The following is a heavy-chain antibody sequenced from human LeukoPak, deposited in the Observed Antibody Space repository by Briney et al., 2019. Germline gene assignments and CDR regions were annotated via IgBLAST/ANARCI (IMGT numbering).Heavy chain of an antibody. Sequence: GASVKVSCKASGYTFSDYHINWVRQASGQGLEWMGWINPNSGDTKYAQAFQGRVTMTRDTSISTAHMELNRLRSDDTAMYYCARGDYSNGYPYRLDSWGQGTLVTVSS. CDR3: ARGDYSNGYPYRLDS. D-gene: IGHD3-3*01. V-gene: IGHV1-2*02. J-gene: IGHJ4*02. CDR1: GYTFSDYH. CDR2: INPNSGDT.